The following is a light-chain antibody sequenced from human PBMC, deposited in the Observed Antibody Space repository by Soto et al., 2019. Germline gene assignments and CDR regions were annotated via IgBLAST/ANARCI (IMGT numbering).Light chain of an antibody. CDR3: QQCYSTPWT. CDR2: WAS. CDR1: QSVLYSSNNKNY. Sequence: DIVMTQSPDSLAVSLGERATINCKSSQSVLYSSNNKNYLAWYQQKPGQPPKLLIYWASTRESGVPDRFSGSGSETDFTLPISSLQAEDVAVYYCQQCYSTPWTFGQGTKVEI. J-gene: IGKJ1*01. V-gene: IGKV4-1*01.